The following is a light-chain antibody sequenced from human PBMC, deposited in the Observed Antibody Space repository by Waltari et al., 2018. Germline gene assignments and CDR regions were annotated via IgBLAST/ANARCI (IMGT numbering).Light chain of an antibody. CDR2: DVD. CDR3: CSYAASVHWL. J-gene: IGLJ3*02. CDR1: SSAVGGYNS. Sequence: QSALTQPRSVSGSPGQSVTISCTGTSSAVGGYNSVSWYQQHPGRAPKLIIYDVDKRPSGVPDRFFGSKSGNTASLTISGLQADDESDFYCCSYAASVHWLFGGGTKVTVL. V-gene: IGLV2-11*01.